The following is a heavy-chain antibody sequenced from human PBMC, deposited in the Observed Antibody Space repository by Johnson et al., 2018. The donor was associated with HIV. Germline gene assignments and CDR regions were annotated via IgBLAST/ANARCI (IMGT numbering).Heavy chain of an antibody. CDR1: GFTFSSYA. V-gene: IGHV3-30*04. J-gene: IGHJ3*02. Sequence: QVQLVESGGGVVQPGRSLRLSCAASGFTFSSYAMHWVRQAPGKGLEWVAVISYDGSNKYYAHSVKGRFTISRDNSKNTLYLQMNSLTAEDTAVYYCATGVVVTAMNDAFDIWGQGTMVTVSS. CDR2: ISYDGSNK. CDR3: ATGVVVTAMNDAFDI. D-gene: IGHD2-21*02.